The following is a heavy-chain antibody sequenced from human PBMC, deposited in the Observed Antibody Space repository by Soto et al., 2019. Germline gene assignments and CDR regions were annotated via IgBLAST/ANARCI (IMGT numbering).Heavy chain of an antibody. CDR3: ARDKDYYGSGSYYNVGFWFDP. CDR2: IIPILGIA. CDR1: GGSFSSYT. Sequence: ASVKVSCEASGGSFSSYTISWVRQAPGQGLEWMGRIIPILGIANYAQKFRGRVTITADKSTSTAYMELSSLRSEDTAVYYCARDKDYYGSGSYYNVGFWFDPWGQGTLVTVSS. D-gene: IGHD3-10*01. V-gene: IGHV1-69*04. J-gene: IGHJ5*02.